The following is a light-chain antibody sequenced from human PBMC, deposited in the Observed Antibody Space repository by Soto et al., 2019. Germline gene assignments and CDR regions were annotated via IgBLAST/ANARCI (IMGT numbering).Light chain of an antibody. CDR3: QQYNNWPYT. CDR1: QSVSSN. Sequence: EKVMTQSPVTLSVSPGERATLSCRASQSVSSNLAWYQQKPGQAPRLVIYGASTRATGIPARFSGRGSGTEFTLTISSLQSEDFAVYFCQQYNNWPYTFGQGTKLEIK. CDR2: GAS. J-gene: IGKJ2*01. V-gene: IGKV3-15*01.